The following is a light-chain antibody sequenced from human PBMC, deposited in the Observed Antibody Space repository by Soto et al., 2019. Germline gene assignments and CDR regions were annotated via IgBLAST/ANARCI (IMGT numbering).Light chain of an antibody. V-gene: IGLV2-14*01. CDR3: TSFTTISTWV. CDR1: SSDVGGYNY. J-gene: IGLJ3*02. Sequence: QSVLTQPASVSGSPGQSITISCTGTSSDVGGYNYVSWFQQHPGKAPKLKIYEVSNRPSGVSNRFSGSKSGNTVSLTISELQAEDEADYYCTSFTTISTWVFGGGTKLTVL. CDR2: EVS.